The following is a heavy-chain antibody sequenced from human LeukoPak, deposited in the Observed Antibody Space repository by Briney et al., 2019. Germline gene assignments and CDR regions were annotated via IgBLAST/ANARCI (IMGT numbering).Heavy chain of an antibody. J-gene: IGHJ4*02. V-gene: IGHV3-33*01. Sequence: PGTSLRLSCAASGFTFRSHDMHWVRQAPGKGLEWVAFIWYDGSNKYCTDSVKGRFTISRDNSKNTLYLQMNSLRAEDTAVYYCAGDRATSYFDYWGQGALVTISS. CDR2: IWYDGSNK. CDR3: AGDRATSYFDY. CDR1: GFTFRSHD. D-gene: IGHD1-26*01.